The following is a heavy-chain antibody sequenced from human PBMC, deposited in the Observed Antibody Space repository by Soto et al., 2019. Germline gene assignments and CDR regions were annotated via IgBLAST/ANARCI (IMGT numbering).Heavy chain of an antibody. D-gene: IGHD3-16*01. Sequence: QVQLVESGGGVVQPGTSLRLSCVGSGFTFRSYVIHWVRQAPGKGLEWVALTSYDGSNNFYGDSVKGRFTISRDNSRNTVELQMASLRLEDTAMSYCAQWGTTGGLDVWGQGTLVSVSS. J-gene: IGHJ4*02. CDR1: GFTFRSYV. CDR3: AQWGTTGGLDV. CDR2: TSYDGSNN. V-gene: IGHV3-33*05.